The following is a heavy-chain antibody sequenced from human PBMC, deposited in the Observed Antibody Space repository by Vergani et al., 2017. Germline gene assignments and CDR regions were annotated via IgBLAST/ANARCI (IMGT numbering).Heavy chain of an antibody. CDR2: INHSGST. CDR3: AGITISIGGTSYYYYGMDV. J-gene: IGHJ6*02. V-gene: IGHV4-34*01. CDR1: GGSFSGYY. Sequence: QVQLQQWGAGLLKLSETLSLTCAVYGGSFSGYYWSWIRQPPGKGLEWIGEINHSGSTNYNPSLKSRVTISVDTSKNQFSLKLSSVTAADTAVYYCAGITISIGGTSYYYYGMDVWGQGTTVTVSS. D-gene: IGHD3-9*01.